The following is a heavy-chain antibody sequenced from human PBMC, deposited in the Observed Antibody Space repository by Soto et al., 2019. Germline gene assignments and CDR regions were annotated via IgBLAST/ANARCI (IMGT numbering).Heavy chain of an antibody. CDR1: GYTFTSYD. Sequence: QVQLVQSGAEVKKPGASVKVSCKASGYTFTSYDINWVRQATGQGLEWMGWMNPNSGNTGYAQKFQGRVTMTRNTSISTAYMELSSLRSEDTAVYYCARGVRKYNYYYYYMDVWGKGTTVTVSS. V-gene: IGHV1-8*01. D-gene: IGHD1-1*01. J-gene: IGHJ6*03. CDR2: MNPNSGNT. CDR3: ARGVRKYNYYYYYMDV.